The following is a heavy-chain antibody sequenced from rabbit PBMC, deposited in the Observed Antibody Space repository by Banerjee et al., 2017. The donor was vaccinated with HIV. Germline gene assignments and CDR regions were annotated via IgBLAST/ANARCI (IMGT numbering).Heavy chain of an antibody. Sequence: QSLEESGGDLVKPGASLTLTCTASGFSLTNSYYMCWVRQAPGKGLEWIGCIGTVGGSTYYASWAKGRFTISKPSSTTVTLQLNSLTAADTATYFCARDRTYVSTNGGYMGDFGLWGPGTLVTVS. CDR2: IGTVGGST. D-gene: IGHD1-1*01. V-gene: IGHV1S40*01. CDR1: GFSLTNSYY. CDR3: ARDRTYVSTNGGYMGDFGL. J-gene: IGHJ4*01.